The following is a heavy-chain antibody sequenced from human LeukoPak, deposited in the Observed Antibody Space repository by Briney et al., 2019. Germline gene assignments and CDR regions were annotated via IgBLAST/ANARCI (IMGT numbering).Heavy chain of an antibody. CDR2: INSDGSST. Sequence: GGSLRLSCAASGFTFSSYWMHWVRQAPGKGLVWVSRINSDGSSTSYADSVKGRFTISRDNAKNTLYLQMNSLRAEDTAVYYCARDAYCGGDCYLRRDWFDPWGQGTLVTVSS. J-gene: IGHJ5*02. D-gene: IGHD2-21*02. V-gene: IGHV3-74*01. CDR1: GFTFSSYW. CDR3: ARDAYCGGDCYLRRDWFDP.